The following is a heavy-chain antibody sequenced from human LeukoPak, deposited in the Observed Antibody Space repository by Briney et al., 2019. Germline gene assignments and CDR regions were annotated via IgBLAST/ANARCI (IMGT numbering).Heavy chain of an antibody. Sequence: SVKVSCKXSGGTFSSYAISWVRQAPGQGLEWMGGSIPIFGTANYAQKFQGRVTITADKSTSTAYMELSSLRSEDTAVYYCARGLCSSTSCYLSWFDPWGQGTLVTVSS. CDR1: GGTFSSYA. D-gene: IGHD2-2*01. CDR2: SIPIFGTA. CDR3: ARGLCSSTSCYLSWFDP. J-gene: IGHJ5*02. V-gene: IGHV1-69*06.